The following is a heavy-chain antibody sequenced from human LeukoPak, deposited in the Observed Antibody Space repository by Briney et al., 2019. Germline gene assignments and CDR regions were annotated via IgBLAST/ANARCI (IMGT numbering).Heavy chain of an antibody. CDR1: GYTFTSYA. J-gene: IGHJ4*02. CDR3: ARDSGYSSGWYGY. CDR2: INAGNGNT. Sequence: EASVKVSCKASGYTFTSYAMHWVRQAPGQRLEWMGWINAGNGNTKYSQKFQGRVTITRDTSASTAYMELSSLRSEDTAVYHCARDSGYSSGWYGYWGQGTLVTVSS. D-gene: IGHD6-19*01. V-gene: IGHV1-3*01.